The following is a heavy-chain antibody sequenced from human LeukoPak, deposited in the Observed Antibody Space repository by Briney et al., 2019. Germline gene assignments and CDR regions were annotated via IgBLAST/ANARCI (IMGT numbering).Heavy chain of an antibody. J-gene: IGHJ5*02. CDR1: GGSISSSSYN. CDR3: ARLPTGFPNWFDP. D-gene: IGHD2-8*02. V-gene: IGHV4-39*01. CDR2: IYCSGTT. Sequence: SETLSLTCTVSGGSISSSSYNWGWIRQPPGKGLDGTGTIYCSGTTYYNPSLQGRVTVAVDTSKNEFSLKVNSVTAADTAVYYCARLPTGFPNWFDPWGQGTRVTVSS.